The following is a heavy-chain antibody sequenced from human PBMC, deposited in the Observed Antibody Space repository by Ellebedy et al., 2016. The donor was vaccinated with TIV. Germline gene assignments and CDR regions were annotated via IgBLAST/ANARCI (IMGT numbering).Heavy chain of an antibody. Sequence: ASVKVSXKASGYTFTSYYMHWVRQAPGQGLEWMGIINPSGGSTSYAQKLQGRVTITTDTSTSTAYMELRSLRSDDTAVYYCARDPQWLVRTFDYWGQGTLVTVSS. D-gene: IGHD6-19*01. CDR3: ARDPQWLVRTFDY. CDR2: INPSGGST. J-gene: IGHJ4*02. V-gene: IGHV1-46*01. CDR1: GYTFTSYY.